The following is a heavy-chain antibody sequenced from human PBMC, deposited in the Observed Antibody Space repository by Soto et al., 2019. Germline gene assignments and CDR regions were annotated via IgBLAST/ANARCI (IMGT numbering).Heavy chain of an antibody. V-gene: IGHV4-39*01. CDR3: ATLFSRGLDERPDH. CDR2: VHYGGTT. J-gene: IGHJ4*02. Sequence: QLQLQESGPGLVKPSETLSLTCTVSGGSISRSGYYWAWIRQSPGKGLEWIGSVHYGGTTHYNPALTSRVSVYMDTSANQFSLSLTSVTAADTATYYCATLFSRGLDERPDHWGEGNLVTVSS. D-gene: IGHD6-19*01. CDR1: GGSISRSGYY.